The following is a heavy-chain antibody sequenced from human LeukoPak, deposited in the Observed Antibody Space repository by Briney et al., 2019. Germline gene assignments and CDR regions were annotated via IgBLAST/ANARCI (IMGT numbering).Heavy chain of an antibody. CDR2: ISSSSSYI. CDR1: GFTFSSYS. Sequence: GGSLRLSCAASGFTFSSYSMNWARQAPGKRLEWVSSISSSSSYIYYADSVKGRFTISRDNAKNSLYLQMNSLRAEDTAVYYCAREPTERWLQYGAFDIWGQGTMVTVSS. CDR3: AREPTERWLQYGAFDI. V-gene: IGHV3-21*01. D-gene: IGHD5-24*01. J-gene: IGHJ3*02.